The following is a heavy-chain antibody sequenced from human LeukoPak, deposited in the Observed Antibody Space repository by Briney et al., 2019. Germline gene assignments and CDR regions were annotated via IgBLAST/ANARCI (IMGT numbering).Heavy chain of an antibody. D-gene: IGHD3-22*01. CDR2: ISDSGSRT. V-gene: IGHV3-23*01. CDR3: AKYYDSSGYYYADAFDI. Sequence: GGSLRLSCAASGFSFSSYGMTWVRQAPGKGLEWVSAISDSGSRTFYAGSVNGRFTISRDNSKNTLYLQMNSLRAEDTAVYYCAKYYDSSGYYYADAFDIWGQGAMVTVSS. CDR1: GFSFSSYG. J-gene: IGHJ3*02.